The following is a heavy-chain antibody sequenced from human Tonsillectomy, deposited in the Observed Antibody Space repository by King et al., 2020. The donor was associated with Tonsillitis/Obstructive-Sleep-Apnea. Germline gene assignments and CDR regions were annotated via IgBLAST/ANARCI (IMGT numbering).Heavy chain of an antibody. CDR2: IYTSGST. Sequence: VQLQESGPGLVKPSETLSLTCTVSGGSISSYYWSWIRQPAGKGLEWIGRIYTSGSTNYNPSLKSRVTMSVDTSKNQFSLKLSSVTAADTDVYYCASEGAYCGGDCSIRPFDPWGQGTLVTVSS. CDR3: ASEGAYCGGDCSIRPFDP. D-gene: IGHD2-21*02. CDR1: GGSISSYY. J-gene: IGHJ5*02. V-gene: IGHV4-4*07.